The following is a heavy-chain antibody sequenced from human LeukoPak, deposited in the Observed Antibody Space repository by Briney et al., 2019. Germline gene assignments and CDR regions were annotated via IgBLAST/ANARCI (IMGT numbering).Heavy chain of an antibody. D-gene: IGHD2-2*01. J-gene: IGHJ3*02. CDR2: IYTSGST. V-gene: IGHV4-4*09. Sequence: SETLSLTCTGSGSISSYYWSWIRQLPGKGLEWIGYIYTSGSTDYNPFLKSPVTLSVDPSKTQFSLDLRSVTAADTAVYYCARQKCTSTSCLTKNAFDIWGQGTMVTVSS. CDR3: ARQKCTSTSCLTKNAFDI. CDR1: GSISSYY.